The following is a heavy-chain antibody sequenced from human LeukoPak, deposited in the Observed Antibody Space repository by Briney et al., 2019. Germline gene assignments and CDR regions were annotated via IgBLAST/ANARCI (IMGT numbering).Heavy chain of an antibody. CDR1: GYTFTSCY. J-gene: IGHJ4*02. V-gene: IGHV1-46*01. D-gene: IGHD5-24*01. Sequence: ASVKVSCKASGYTFTSCYMHWVRQAPGQGLEWMGIINPSGGSTSYAQKFQGRVTMTRDTSTSTVYMELSSLRSEDTAVYYYARDRVRDGYNFGYFDYWGQGTLVTVSS. CDR3: ARDRVRDGYNFGYFDY. CDR2: INPSGGST.